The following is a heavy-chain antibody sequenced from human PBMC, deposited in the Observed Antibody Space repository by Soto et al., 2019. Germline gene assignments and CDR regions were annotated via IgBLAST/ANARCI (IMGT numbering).Heavy chain of an antibody. Sequence: GASVKVSCKASGYTFTNYYIHWLRQDPGQGLEWRGILRPRTGNTGYAHRSQGRVTTTRDTSTATVYMKLTSLKSDDTDVYYCARERNEGFCFYYWDQGTQVTVCS. CDR2: LRPRTGNT. CDR1: GYTFTNYY. D-gene: IGHD3-3*01. J-gene: IGHJ4*02. V-gene: IGHV1-46*01. CDR3: ARERNEGFCFYY.